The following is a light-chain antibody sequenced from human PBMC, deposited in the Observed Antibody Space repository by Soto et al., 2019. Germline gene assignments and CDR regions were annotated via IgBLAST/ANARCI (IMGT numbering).Light chain of an antibody. Sequence: QSALTQPRSVSGSPGQTVTISCTGTSSDVGGYNFVSWYQQHPGKAPKLMIYDVTKRSSGVPDRFSGSKSGNTASLAISGLQAEDEADYYCCSYAGTYTLVFGGGTKVTV. J-gene: IGLJ3*02. CDR1: SSDVGGYNF. CDR2: DVT. V-gene: IGLV2-11*01. CDR3: CSYAGTYTLV.